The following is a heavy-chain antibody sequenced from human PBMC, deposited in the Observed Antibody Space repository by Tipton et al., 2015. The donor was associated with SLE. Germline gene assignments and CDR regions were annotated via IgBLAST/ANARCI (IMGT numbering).Heavy chain of an antibody. Sequence: SLRLSCAASVFTFSSYAMHWVRQAPGKGLEWVAVISRDGGTKYYADSVKGRFTISRDNSKNTLYLQMNSLSADDTAMYYCARSPVDFWNGYSTWGQGTLVAVSS. J-gene: IGHJ4*02. D-gene: IGHD3-3*01. CDR3: ARSPVDFWNGYST. CDR1: VFTFSSYA. V-gene: IGHV3-30*04. CDR2: ISRDGGTK.